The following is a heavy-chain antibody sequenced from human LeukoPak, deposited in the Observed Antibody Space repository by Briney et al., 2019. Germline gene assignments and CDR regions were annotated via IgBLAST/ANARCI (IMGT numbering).Heavy chain of an antibody. CDR3: ARGRVRGANWFDS. V-gene: IGHV4-34*01. Sequence: SETLSLTCAVCGGSFSGYYWSWIRQPPGKGLEWIGEINHSGSTNYNPSLKSRVTISVDTSKNQFSLKLSSVTAADTAVYYCARGRVRGANWFDSWGQGTLVTVSS. CDR2: INHSGST. J-gene: IGHJ5*01. CDR1: GGSFSGYY. D-gene: IGHD3-10*01.